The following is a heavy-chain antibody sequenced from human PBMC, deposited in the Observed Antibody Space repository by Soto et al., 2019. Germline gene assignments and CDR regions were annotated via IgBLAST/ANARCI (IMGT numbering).Heavy chain of an antibody. D-gene: IGHD6-13*01. J-gene: IGHJ5*01. CDR1: GDSISSSTYC. Sequence: QLLLQESGPGLVKPSETLSLTCSVSGDSISSSTYCWGWIRQPPGKGLEWIGSKYYTGTSHYNPSLNSRGTISVDTSNNQFSLKVTSVTAADTAVYYCARHRDPGYSSSWFNSWGQGTLVIVSS. V-gene: IGHV4-39*01. CDR2: KYYTGTS. CDR3: ARHRDPGYSSSWFNS.